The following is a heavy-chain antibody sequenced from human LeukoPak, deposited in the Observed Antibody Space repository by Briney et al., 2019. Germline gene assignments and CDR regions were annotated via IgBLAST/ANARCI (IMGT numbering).Heavy chain of an antibody. CDR1: GFTFSSYG. CDR2: ISYDGSNK. Sequence: GGSLRLSCAASGFTFSSYGMHWVRQAPGKGLEWVAVISYDGSNKYYADSVKGRFTISRDNSKNTLYLQMNSLRAEDTAVYYCASEGDMRFLSAFDYWGQGTLVTVSS. V-gene: IGHV3-30*19. CDR3: ASEGDMRFLSAFDY. J-gene: IGHJ4*02. D-gene: IGHD3-3*01.